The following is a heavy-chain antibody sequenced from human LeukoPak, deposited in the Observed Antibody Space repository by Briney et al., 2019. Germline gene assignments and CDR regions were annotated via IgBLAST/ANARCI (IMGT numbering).Heavy chain of an antibody. CDR1: GYTLTELS. V-gene: IGHV1-24*01. CDR2: FDPEDGET. CDR3: ATEQPVAATGGDAFDY. J-gene: IGHJ4*02. D-gene: IGHD6-19*01. Sequence: GAAVKVSCKFSGYTLTELSMHWVGQARGKGREWMGGFDPEDGETIYAQKFQGRVTMTEDTSTDTASMELSSMRSEDTAVYYCATEQPVAATGGDAFDYWGQGTLVTVSS.